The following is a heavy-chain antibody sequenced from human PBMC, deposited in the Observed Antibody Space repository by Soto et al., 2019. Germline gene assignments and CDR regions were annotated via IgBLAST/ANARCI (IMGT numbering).Heavy chain of an antibody. CDR3: GRDGLVGTGMDA. V-gene: IGHV3-33*01. Sequence: GGSLRLSCAASGFTFSSYGMHWVRQAPGKGLEWVAVIWYDGSNKYYADSVKGRFTISRDNSKNTLYLQMNSLGAEDTAVYYWGRDGLVGTGMDAWGQGTRATVSS. D-gene: IGHD1-26*01. J-gene: IGHJ6*02. CDR2: IWYDGSNK. CDR1: GFTFSSYG.